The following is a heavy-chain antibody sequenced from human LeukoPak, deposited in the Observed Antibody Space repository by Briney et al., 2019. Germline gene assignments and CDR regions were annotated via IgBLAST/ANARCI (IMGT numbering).Heavy chain of an antibody. CDR3: AKSQRNDQQVVQRIDN. CDR2: ISGSGDTT. J-gene: IGHJ4*02. V-gene: IGHV3-23*01. Sequence: PGGSLRLSCTASRFTFSTYAMSWVRQAPGKGLEWVSSISGSGDTTYYTGSVKGRFTISRDNSKNALYLQMSSLRAEDTAVYYCAKSQRNDQQVVQRIDNWGQGTLVTVSS. D-gene: IGHD2-2*01. CDR1: RFTFSTYA.